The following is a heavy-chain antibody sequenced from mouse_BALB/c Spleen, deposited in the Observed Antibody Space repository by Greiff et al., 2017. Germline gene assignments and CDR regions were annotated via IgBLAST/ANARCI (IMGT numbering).Heavy chain of an antibody. J-gene: IGHJ4*01. D-gene: IGHD2-10*02. CDR3: AGMYGNYEAMDY. Sequence: QVQLQQSGPGLVQPSQSLSITCPVPGFSLTSYGVHWVRQSPGKGLEWLGVIWSGGSTDYNAAFITRLSISKDNPKSQVFFKMNSLQDNDTAKYYCAGMYGNYEAMDYWGQGTSVTVSS. CDR2: IWSGGST. CDR1: GFSLTSYG. V-gene: IGHV2-2*02.